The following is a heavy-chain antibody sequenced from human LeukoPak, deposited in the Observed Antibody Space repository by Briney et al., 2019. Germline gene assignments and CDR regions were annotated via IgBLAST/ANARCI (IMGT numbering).Heavy chain of an antibody. Sequence: GASVTVSFTSSVYTFTIYGISWVGQAPGQGREGMGWISAYNGNTNYAQKLQGRVTMTTDTSTSTAYMELRSLRSDDTAVYYCARDSDYGDYVSWGQGTLVTVSS. D-gene: IGHD4-17*01. CDR3: ARDSDYGDYVS. CDR2: ISAYNGNT. V-gene: IGHV1-18*01. CDR1: VYTFTIYG. J-gene: IGHJ4*02.